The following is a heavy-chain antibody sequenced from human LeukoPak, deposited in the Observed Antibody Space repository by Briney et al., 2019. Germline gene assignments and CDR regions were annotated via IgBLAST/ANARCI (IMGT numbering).Heavy chain of an antibody. V-gene: IGHV4-31*03. CDR2: IYYSGST. Sequence: SETLSLTCTVSGGSISSGGYYWSWIRQHPGKGLEWIGYIYYSGSTYYNPSLKSRVTISVDTSKNQFSLKLSSVTAADTAVYYCARAPFYDYVWGSYRSSWFDHWGQGTLVTVSS. D-gene: IGHD3-16*02. CDR3: ARAPFYDYVWGSYRSSWFDH. CDR1: GGSISSGGYY. J-gene: IGHJ5*02.